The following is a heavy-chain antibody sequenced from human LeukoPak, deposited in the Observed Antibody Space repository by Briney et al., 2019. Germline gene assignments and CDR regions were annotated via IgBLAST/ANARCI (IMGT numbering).Heavy chain of an antibody. J-gene: IGHJ4*02. CDR2: TSDTGVST. V-gene: IGHV3-23*01. D-gene: IGHD6-19*01. CDR3: AKLPVSYSSGWSNFNY. Sequence: GGSLRLSCAASGFTFSNYAMSWVRQAPGKGLEWVSGTSDTGVSTYYADSVKGRFTISRDNSKNTLYLQMISLRAEDTAIYYCAKLPVSYSSGWSNFNYWGQGTLVTVSS. CDR1: GFTFSNYA.